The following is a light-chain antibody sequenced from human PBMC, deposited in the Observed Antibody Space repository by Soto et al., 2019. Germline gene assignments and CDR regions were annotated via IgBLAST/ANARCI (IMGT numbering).Light chain of an antibody. CDR2: DVD. V-gene: IGLV2-14*03. CDR3: TSYTRSSTRV. CDR1: SSDVGGYNY. Sequence: QSALTQPASVSGSPGQSIPISCTGTSSDVGGYNYVSWYQHHPGKAPKLIIYDVDNRPSGVSDRFSGSKSGNTASLTISALQAEDQADYYFTSYTRSSTRVFGTGTKVTVL. J-gene: IGLJ1*01.